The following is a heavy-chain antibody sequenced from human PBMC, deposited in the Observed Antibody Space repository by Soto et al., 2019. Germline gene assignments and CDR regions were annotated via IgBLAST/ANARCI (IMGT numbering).Heavy chain of an antibody. V-gene: IGHV4-59*01. D-gene: IGHD3-22*01. CDR3: ARGYYDSRGQSNTFDI. J-gene: IGHJ3*02. CDR2: VYYSGST. CDR1: GASIFSSY. Sequence: SETLSLTCTVSGASIFSSYLSWMRQSPRKGLEWIGYVYYSGSTNYNPSLKSRVTISVDTSKNQFSLNLSSVTAADTAVYYCARGYYDSRGQSNTFDIWGQGTMVT.